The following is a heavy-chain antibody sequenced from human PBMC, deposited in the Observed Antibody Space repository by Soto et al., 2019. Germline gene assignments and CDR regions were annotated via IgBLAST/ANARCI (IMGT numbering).Heavy chain of an antibody. J-gene: IGHJ4*02. Sequence: PSETLSLTCTVSGGSIRSGGYYWSWIRQHPGKGLEWIGYIYYSGSTYYNPSLKSRVTISADTSKNQFSLKLSSVTAADTAVYYCARGFPYSNYVDYWGQGTLVTVSS. CDR1: GGSIRSGGYY. CDR2: IYYSGST. D-gene: IGHD4-4*01. CDR3: ARGFPYSNYVDY. V-gene: IGHV4-31*03.